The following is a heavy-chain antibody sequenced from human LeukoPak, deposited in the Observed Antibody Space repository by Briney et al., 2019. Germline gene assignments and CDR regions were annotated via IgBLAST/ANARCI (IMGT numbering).Heavy chain of an antibody. CDR2: IRYDGSNK. D-gene: IGHD3-16*01. J-gene: IGHJ6*03. Sequence: GGSLRLSCAASGFTFSSYGMHWVRQAPGKGLEWVAFIRYDGSNKYYADSVKGRFTISRDNSKNTLYLQMNSLRAEDTAVYYCVKVKGGDYYYYYMDVWGKGTTVTVSS. CDR1: GFTFSSYG. CDR3: VKVKGGDYYYYYMDV. V-gene: IGHV3-30*02.